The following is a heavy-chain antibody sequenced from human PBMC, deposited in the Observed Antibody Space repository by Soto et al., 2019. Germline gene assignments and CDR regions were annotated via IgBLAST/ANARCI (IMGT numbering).Heavy chain of an antibody. D-gene: IGHD5-12*01. V-gene: IGHV3-30*03. CDR2: ISYDGSNK. CDR3: ARDNVVGGYAWEGYYYGMDV. CDR1: GFTFSSYG. Sequence: QVQLVESGGGVVQPGRSLRLSCAASGFTFSSYGMHWVRQAPGKGLEWVAVISYDGSNKYYADSVKGRFTISRDNSKNTXYXXMNSLRAEDTAVYYCARDNVVGGYAWEGYYYGMDVWGQGATVTVSS. J-gene: IGHJ6*02.